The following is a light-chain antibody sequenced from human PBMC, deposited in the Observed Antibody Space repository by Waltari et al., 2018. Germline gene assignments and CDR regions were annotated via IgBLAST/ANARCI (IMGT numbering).Light chain of an antibody. V-gene: IGKV3-20*01. J-gene: IGKJ1*01. CDR2: DAS. CDR3: QHYLRLPVA. CDR1: QSVRRA. Sequence: DIVLTQSPGTLSLSPGERATLPCRASQSVRRALAWYQQKPGQAPRLLIYDASNRATGIPDRFSGSASGTDFSLTISRLEPEDFAVYYCQHYLRLPVAFGQGTKVEIK.